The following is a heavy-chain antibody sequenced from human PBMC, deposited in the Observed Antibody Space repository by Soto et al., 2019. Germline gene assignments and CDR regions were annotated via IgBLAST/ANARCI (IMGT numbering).Heavy chain of an antibody. CDR1: GFTFSSYA. CDR2: ISGSGGNT. Sequence: PGGSLRLSCAASGFTFSSYAMSWVRQAPGKGLEWVSAISGSGGNTYYADSVKGRFTISRDNAKNSLYLQMNSLRAEDTAVYYCARDSGGRITIFGVVITDNWFDPWGQGTLVTVSS. D-gene: IGHD3-3*01. CDR3: ARDSGGRITIFGVVITDNWFDP. J-gene: IGHJ5*02. V-gene: IGHV3-23*01.